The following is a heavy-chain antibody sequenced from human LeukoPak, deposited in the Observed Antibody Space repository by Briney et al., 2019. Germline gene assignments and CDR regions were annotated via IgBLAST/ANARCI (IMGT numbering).Heavy chain of an antibody. CDR1: GFTVRSNY. CDR2: ICSGGST. J-gene: IGHJ6*03. CDR3: ASGSGSYRTHYYYMDF. Sequence: PGGSLRLSCSASGFTVRSNYMIGLRQAPGKGLEWVSVICSGGSTYYADSVKGRFTISRDNSKNTLYLQMISLRDEATAVYYCASGSGSYRTHYYYMDFWGTGTTVTVSS. D-gene: IGHD3-10*01. V-gene: IGHV3-53*01.